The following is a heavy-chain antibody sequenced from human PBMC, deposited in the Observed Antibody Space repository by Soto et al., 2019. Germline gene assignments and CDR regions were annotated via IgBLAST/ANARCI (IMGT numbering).Heavy chain of an antibody. J-gene: IGHJ5*02. D-gene: IGHD3-22*01. V-gene: IGHV4-59*12. Sequence: PSETLSLTCTVSGGSIRSYYWSWIRQPPGKGLELIGYIYDSGSTNYNPSLKSRVTISVDTSKNQFSLKLSSVTAADTAVYYCAGGINYYDSSGDSWFDPWGQGTLVTVSS. CDR2: IYDSGST. CDR1: GGSIRSYY. CDR3: AGGINYYDSSGDSWFDP.